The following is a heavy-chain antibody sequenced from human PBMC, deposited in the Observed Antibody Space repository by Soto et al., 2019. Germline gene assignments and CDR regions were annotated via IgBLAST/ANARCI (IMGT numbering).Heavy chain of an antibody. Sequence: PSETLSLTCAVSGGSIISVGYSWSWIRQPPGKGLELIGYIYSGTTNYNKSLESRVTIAMDRSKNQVSLSLKSVTAADTAVYYCAREDIRAFFHXWGQGTLFTVSX. CDR3: AREDIRAFFHX. J-gene: IGHJ4*02. CDR1: GGSIISVGYS. CDR2: IYSGTT. D-gene: IGHD2-15*01. V-gene: IGHV4-30-2*01.